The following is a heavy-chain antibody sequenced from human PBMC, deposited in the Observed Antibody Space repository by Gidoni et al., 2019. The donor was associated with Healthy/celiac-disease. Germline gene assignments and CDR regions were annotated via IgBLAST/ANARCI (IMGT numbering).Heavy chain of an antibody. J-gene: IGHJ5*02. CDR3: AHSSGYDPYNWFDP. Sequence: QITLKASGPTLVKPTQTLTLTCPFSGFSLRTSGVGVGWIRQPPGKALEWLALIYWDDDKRYSPSLKSRLNITKDTSKNQVVLTMTNMDPVDTATYYCAHSSGYDPYNWFDPWGQGTLVTVSS. V-gene: IGHV2-5*02. CDR1: GFSLRTSGVG. D-gene: IGHD5-12*01. CDR2: IYWDDDK.